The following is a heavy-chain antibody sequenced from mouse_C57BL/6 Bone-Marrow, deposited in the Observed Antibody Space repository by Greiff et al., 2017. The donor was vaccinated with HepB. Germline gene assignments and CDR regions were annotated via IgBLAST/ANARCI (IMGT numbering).Heavy chain of an antibody. D-gene: IGHD2-3*01. CDR2: INPNNGGT. Sequence: VQLKQSGPELVKPGASVKIPCKASGYTFTDYNMDWVKQSHGKSLEWIGDINPNNGGTIYNQKFKGKATLTVDKSSSTAYMELRSLTSEDTAVYYCARNKADGYYAMDYWGQGTSVTVSS. CDR1: GYTFTDYN. V-gene: IGHV1-18*01. CDR3: ARNKADGYYAMDY. J-gene: IGHJ4*01.